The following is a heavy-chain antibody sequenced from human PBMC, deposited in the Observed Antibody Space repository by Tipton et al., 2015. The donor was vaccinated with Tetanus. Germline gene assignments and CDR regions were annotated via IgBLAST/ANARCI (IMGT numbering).Heavy chain of an antibody. CDR1: GGSFSGYY. Sequence: LRLSCAVYGGSFSGYYWSWIRQPPGKGLEWIGEINHSGSTNYNPSLKSRVTISVDTSKNQFSLKLNSVTAADTAVYYCARGAVLWFGELFPWYYGMDVWGQGTTVTVSS. CDR3: ARGAVLWFGELFPWYYGMDV. CDR2: INHSGST. V-gene: IGHV4-34*01. D-gene: IGHD3-10*01. J-gene: IGHJ6*02.